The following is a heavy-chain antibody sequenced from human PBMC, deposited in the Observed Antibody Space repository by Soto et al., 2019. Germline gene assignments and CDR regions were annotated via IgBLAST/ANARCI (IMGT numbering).Heavy chain of an antibody. J-gene: IGHJ4*02. D-gene: IGHD6-13*01. Sequence: QITLKESGPTLVKPTQTLTLTCTVSGFSISTSGVGVGWIRQPPGKALEWLALISWDDDKRYSPSLKSRLTITKDTSKNQAVLTKTNMDPVDTATYYCAHSFGAACTFDYWGQGTLVTVSS. CDR1: GFSISTSGVG. CDR3: AHSFGAACTFDY. CDR2: ISWDDDK. V-gene: IGHV2-5*02.